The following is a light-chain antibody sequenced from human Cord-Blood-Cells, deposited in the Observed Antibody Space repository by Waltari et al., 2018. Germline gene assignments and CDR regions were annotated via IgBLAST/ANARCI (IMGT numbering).Light chain of an antibody. CDR2: GAS. CDR1: QSVSSN. V-gene: IGKV3-15*01. J-gene: IGKJ1*01. CDR3: QQYNNWPRT. Sequence: EIVMTPSPATLSVSPGERATLSCRASQSVSSNLACYQQKPGQAPRLLIYGASTRATGIPARFSGRGAGTEFTRTISSLQSEDFAVYDCQQYNNWPRTFGQGTKVEIK.